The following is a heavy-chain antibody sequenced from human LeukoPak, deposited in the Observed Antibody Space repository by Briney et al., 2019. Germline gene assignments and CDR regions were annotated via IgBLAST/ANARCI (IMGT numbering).Heavy chain of an antibody. CDR1: GGSISSGDYY. D-gene: IGHD3-22*01. CDR3: ARKFRHYDSNGYYVDY. Sequence: SETLSLTRTVSGGSISSGDYYWSWIRQPPGKGLEWIGYIYYSGSTYCNPSLKSRITMSVDSSKNQFSLSLSSVTAADTAVYYCARKFRHYDSNGYYVDYWGQGTLVTVSS. J-gene: IGHJ4*02. CDR2: IYYSGST. V-gene: IGHV4-30-4*01.